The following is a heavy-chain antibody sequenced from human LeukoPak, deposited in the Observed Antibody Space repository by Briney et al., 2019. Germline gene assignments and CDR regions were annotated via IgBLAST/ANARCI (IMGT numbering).Heavy chain of an antibody. V-gene: IGHV3-30*14. J-gene: IGHJ4*02. CDR1: GFTFSSYA. CDR2: ISYDGSHK. Sequence: GGSLRLSCAASGFTFSSYAMHWVRQAPGKGLEWVAVISYDGSHKYYADSVKGRFTISRDNSKNTLSLQMNSLRAEDTAVYYCASLSLGHYWGQGTLVTVSS. D-gene: IGHD6-6*01. CDR3: ASLSLGHY.